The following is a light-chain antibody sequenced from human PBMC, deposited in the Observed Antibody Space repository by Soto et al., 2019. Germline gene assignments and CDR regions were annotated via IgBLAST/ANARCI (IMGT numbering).Light chain of an antibody. CDR3: AAWDDSLSVYV. CDR2: RNN. CDR1: SSNIGSNY. J-gene: IGLJ1*01. Sequence: SVRTQPPSASGTPGQRVTISCSGSSSNIGSNYVYWYQHLPGTAPKLLIYRNNQRPSGVPDRFSGSKSGTSASLAISGLRSEDEADYYCAAWDDSLSVYVFGTGTQV. V-gene: IGLV1-47*01.